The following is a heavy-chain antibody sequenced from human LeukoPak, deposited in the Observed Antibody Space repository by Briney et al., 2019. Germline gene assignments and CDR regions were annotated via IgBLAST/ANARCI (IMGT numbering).Heavy chain of an antibody. D-gene: IGHD1-26*01. J-gene: IGHJ3*02. V-gene: IGHV1-2*02. CDR1: GYTFTDHY. CDR2: INPNSGGT. Sequence: ASVKVSCKASGYTFTDHYVHWVRQAPGQGLEWMGWINPNSGGTNSAQKFQGRVTMPRDTSISTAYMELSRLRSDDTAVYYCAREETSGSSSAFDIWGQGTMVTVSS. CDR3: AREETSGSSSAFDI.